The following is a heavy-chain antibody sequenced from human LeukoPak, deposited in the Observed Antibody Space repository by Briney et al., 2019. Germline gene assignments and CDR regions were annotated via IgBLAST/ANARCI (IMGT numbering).Heavy chain of an antibody. CDR3: ARRIDGGYGGWYFDL. CDR2: IYYSGST. J-gene: IGHJ2*01. V-gene: IGHV4-39*01. Sequence: SETLSLTCTVSGGSISSSSYYWGWIRQPPGKGLEWIGSIYYSGSTYYNPSLKRRVTISVDTSKNQFSLKLSSVTAADTAVYYCARRIDGGYGGWYFDLWGRGTLVTVSS. CDR1: GGSISSSSYY. D-gene: IGHD5-12*01.